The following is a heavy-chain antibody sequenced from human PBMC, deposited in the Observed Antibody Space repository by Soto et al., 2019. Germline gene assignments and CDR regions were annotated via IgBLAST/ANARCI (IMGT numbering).Heavy chain of an antibody. CDR3: ASATYDYDSSGYYFFP. V-gene: IGHV4-61*01. CDR2: IYYSGST. D-gene: IGHD3-22*01. CDR1: GGSVSSGSYY. J-gene: IGHJ5*02. Sequence: SETLSLTCTVSGGSVSSGSYYWSWIRQPPGKGLEWIGYIYYSGSTNYNPSLKSRVTISVDTSKNQFSLKLSSVTAADTAVYYCASATYDYDSSGYYFFPWGQGTLVTVSS.